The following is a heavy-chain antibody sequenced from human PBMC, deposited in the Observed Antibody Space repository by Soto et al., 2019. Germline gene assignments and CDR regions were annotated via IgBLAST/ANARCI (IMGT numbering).Heavy chain of an antibody. CDR1: GGTFSSYA. D-gene: IGHD2-15*01. J-gene: IGHJ5*02. Sequence: QVQLVQSGAEVKKPGSSVKVSCKASGGTFSSYAISWVRQAPGQGLEWMGGIIPIFGTANYAQKFQGRVTITADESTSKANRELSTRRSKTWAVYYCAGECRTPPPIPFVSWFAPRGQDTLFT. CDR3: AGECRTPPPIPFVSWFAP. V-gene: IGHV1-69*01. CDR2: IIPIFGTA.